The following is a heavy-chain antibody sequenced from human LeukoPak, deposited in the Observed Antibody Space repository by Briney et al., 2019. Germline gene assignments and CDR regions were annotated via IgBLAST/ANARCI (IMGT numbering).Heavy chain of an antibody. D-gene: IGHD3-9*01. CDR2: ISYDGSNK. CDR3: AGLVINFDY. J-gene: IGHJ4*02. CDR1: GLTFSSYG. Sequence: GRSLRLSCAASGLTFSSYGMHWVRQAPGKGLEWVAVISYDGSNKYYADSVKGRFTISRDNSKNTLYLQMNSLRAEDTAVYYCAGLVINFDYWGQGTLITVSS. V-gene: IGHV3-30*03.